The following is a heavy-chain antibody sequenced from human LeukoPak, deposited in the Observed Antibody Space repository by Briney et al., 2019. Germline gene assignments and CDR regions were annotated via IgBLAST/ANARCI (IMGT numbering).Heavy chain of an antibody. CDR2: INHSGST. J-gene: IGHJ5*02. Sequence: PSEPLYLTCAVYGGSFSGYYWSWIRQPPGKGLEWIGVINHSGSTNYNPSLKSRVTLSVDTSKNQFSLKLSSVTAADTAVYYCVAGPGIAAAGSKNWFDPWGQGSLVTVSS. V-gene: IGHV4-34*01. D-gene: IGHD6-13*01. CDR3: VAGPGIAAAGSKNWFDP. CDR1: GGSFSGYY.